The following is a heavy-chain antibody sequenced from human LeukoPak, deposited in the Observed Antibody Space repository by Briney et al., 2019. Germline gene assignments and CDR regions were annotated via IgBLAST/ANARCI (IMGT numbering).Heavy chain of an antibody. D-gene: IGHD5-12*01. J-gene: IGHJ5*02. CDR2: IYYDGNT. CDR1: GGSISSYS. Sequence: SETLSLTCTVSGGSISSYSWSWIRQPPGKGLEWIGYIYYDGNTNYNPSLKSRVTMSVDTSKNQFSLKLTSVTVADTAVYFCSRDHDTNWLNWFDPWGQGTLVTVSS. CDR3: SRDHDTNWLNWFDP. V-gene: IGHV4-59*01.